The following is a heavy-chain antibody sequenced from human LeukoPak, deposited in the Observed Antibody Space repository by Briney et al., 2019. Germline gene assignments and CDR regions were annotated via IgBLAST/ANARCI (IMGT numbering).Heavy chain of an antibody. CDR3: ASNYGDYVENALDI. Sequence: SETLSLTCTVSGGSISSSSYYWGWIRQPPGKGLEWIGSIYYSGSTYYNPSLKSRVTISVDTSKNQFSLKLSSVTAADTAVYYCASNYGDYVENALDIWGQGTIVTVPS. CDR2: IYYSGST. CDR1: GGSISSSSYY. D-gene: IGHD4-17*01. V-gene: IGHV4-39*01. J-gene: IGHJ3*02.